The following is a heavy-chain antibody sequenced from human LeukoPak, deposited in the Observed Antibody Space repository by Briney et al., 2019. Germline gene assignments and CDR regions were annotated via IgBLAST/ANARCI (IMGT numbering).Heavy chain of an antibody. CDR1: GYSISSGYY. D-gene: IGHD2-2*01. J-gene: IGHJ4*02. Sequence: PSETLSLTCTVSGYSISSGYYWGWIRQPPGKGLEWIGSIYHSGSTYYNPSLKSRVTISVDTSKNQFSLKLSSVTAADTAVYYCARASGRYCSSTSCSPLFDYWGQGTLVTVSS. V-gene: IGHV4-38-2*02. CDR2: IYHSGST. CDR3: ARASGRYCSSTSCSPLFDY.